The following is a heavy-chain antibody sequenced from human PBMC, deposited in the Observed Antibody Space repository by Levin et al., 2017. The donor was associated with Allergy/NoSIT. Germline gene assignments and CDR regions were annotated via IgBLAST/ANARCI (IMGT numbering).Heavy chain of an antibody. CDR1: GVTVSTTY. V-gene: IGHV3-53*01. CDR2: IYSGGST. J-gene: IGHJ4*02. Sequence: GESLKISCAASGVTVSTTYMSWVRQAPGKGLEWVSLIYSGGSTNYADSVRGRFTISRDSSKNTLYLQMNSLRTEDTAVYYCVRVALGSRGNEFWGQGTLVTVSS. CDR3: VRVALGSRGNEF. D-gene: IGHD1-26*01.